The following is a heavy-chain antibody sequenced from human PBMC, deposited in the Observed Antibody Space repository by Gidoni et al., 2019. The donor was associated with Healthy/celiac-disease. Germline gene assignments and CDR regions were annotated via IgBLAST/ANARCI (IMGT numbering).Heavy chain of an antibody. Sequence: EVPLVASGGGLVHPGGYLRLSCAASGFTFSSYAMSWVRQAPGKGLEWVSAISGSGGSTYYADAVKGRFTISRDNSKNTLYLQMNSLRAEDTAVYYCAKPQQWLVPGGVYWGQGTLVTVSS. V-gene: IGHV3-23*04. D-gene: IGHD6-19*01. CDR1: GFTFSSYA. CDR3: AKPQQWLVPGGVY. J-gene: IGHJ4*02. CDR2: ISGSGGST.